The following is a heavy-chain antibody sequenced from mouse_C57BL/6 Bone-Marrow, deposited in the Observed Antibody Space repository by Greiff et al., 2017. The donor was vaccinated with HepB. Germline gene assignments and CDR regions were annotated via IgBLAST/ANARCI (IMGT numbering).Heavy chain of an antibody. CDR2: FHPYNDDT. CDR3: ARRGYYGSSSYWYFDV. D-gene: IGHD1-1*01. CDR1: GYTFTTYP. J-gene: IGHJ1*03. Sequence: VKLVESGAELVKPGASVKMSCKASGYTFTTYPIEWMKQNHGKSLEWIGNFHPYNDDTKYNEKFKGKATLTVEKSSSTVYLELSRLTSDDSAVYYCARRGYYGSSSYWYFDVWGTGTTVTVSS. V-gene: IGHV1-47*01.